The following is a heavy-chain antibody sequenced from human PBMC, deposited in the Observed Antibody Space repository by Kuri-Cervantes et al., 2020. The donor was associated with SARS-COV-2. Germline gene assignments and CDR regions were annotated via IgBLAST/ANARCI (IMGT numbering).Heavy chain of an antibody. D-gene: IGHD5-18*01. CDR2: ISGSGGST. CDR1: GFTFSSHE. Sequence: GESLKISCAASGFTFSSHEMNWVRQAPGKGLEWVSAISGSGGSTYYADSVKGRFTISRDNAKNSLYLQMNSLRAEDKAVYYCARVESRGYSYVNFDYWGQGTPVTVSS. V-gene: IGHV3-48*03. CDR3: ARVESRGYSYVNFDY. J-gene: IGHJ4*02.